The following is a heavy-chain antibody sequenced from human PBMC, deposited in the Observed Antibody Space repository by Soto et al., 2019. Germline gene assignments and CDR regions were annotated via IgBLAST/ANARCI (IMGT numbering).Heavy chain of an antibody. CDR3: ARVAAVAGGFYYGMGV. D-gene: IGHD6-19*01. CDR1: GGSFTGYL. Sequence: QVQLQQWGAGLLKPSETLSLTCAVYGGSFTGYLWSWIRQPPGKGLEWIGETSHRGVTDYNPSLQSRVTISADTSKNQFSLTLSTVTAADTAVYYCARVAAVAGGFYYGMGVWGQGTTVTVSS. J-gene: IGHJ6*01. CDR2: TSHRGVT. V-gene: IGHV4-34*01.